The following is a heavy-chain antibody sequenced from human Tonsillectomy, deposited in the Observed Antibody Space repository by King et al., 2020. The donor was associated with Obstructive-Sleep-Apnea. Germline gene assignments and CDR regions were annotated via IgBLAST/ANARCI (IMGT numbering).Heavy chain of an antibody. J-gene: IGHJ2*01. CDR3: ARIRGHCSATRCYAQGYFDL. D-gene: IGHD2-2*01. Sequence: VQLVESGGGLVLPGGSLRLSCAASGFTSSSFWMSWVRQAPGKGLEWVANIKFDGSEKNNVDSVKGRFTISRDNAKNSLSLQMNSLRDEDTAAYYCARIRGHCSATRCYAQGYFDLWGRGTLVTVSS. CDR2: IKFDGSEK. CDR1: GFTSSSFW. V-gene: IGHV3-7*03.